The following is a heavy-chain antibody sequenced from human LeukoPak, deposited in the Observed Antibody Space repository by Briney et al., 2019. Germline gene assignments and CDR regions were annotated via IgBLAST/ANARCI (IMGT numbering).Heavy chain of an antibody. CDR2: IYYSGST. CDR3: ARHNPIDY. D-gene: IGHD1-14*01. Sequence: LRLSCAASGFTFSDYYMSWIRQPPGKGLEWIGSIYYSGSTYYNPSLKSRVTISVDTSKNQFSLKLSSVTAADTAVYYCARHNPIDYWGQGTLVTVSS. V-gene: IGHV4-39*01. CDR1: GFTFSDYY. J-gene: IGHJ4*02.